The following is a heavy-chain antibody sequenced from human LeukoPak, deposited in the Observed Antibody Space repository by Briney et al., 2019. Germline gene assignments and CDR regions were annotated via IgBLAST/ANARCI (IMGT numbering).Heavy chain of an antibody. V-gene: IGHV3-23*01. CDR3: AKDDSGGYFPDF. CDR2: IGADADSA. D-gene: IGHD3-22*01. CDR1: GFTFSDCA. J-gene: IGHJ4*02. Sequence: GGSLRLSYAASGFTFSDCAMTWVRQAPGKGLEWVSAIGADADSAYYADSVKGRFTISRDDSKNTLYLQMNSLRAEDTALYYCAKDDSGGYFPDFWGRGTLVTVSS.